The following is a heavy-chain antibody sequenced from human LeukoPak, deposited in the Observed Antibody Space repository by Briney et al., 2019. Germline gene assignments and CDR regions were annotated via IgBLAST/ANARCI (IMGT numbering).Heavy chain of an antibody. V-gene: IGHV3-23*01. CDR2: ISGSGGST. J-gene: IGHJ3*02. CDR1: GFTFSSYA. D-gene: IGHD6-19*01. CDR3: AKTEQWLDDAFDI. Sequence: QTGGSLRLSCAASGFTFSSYAMSWVRQAPGKGPEWVSAISGSGGSTYYADSVKGRFTISRDNSKNTLYLQMNSLRAEDTAVYYCAKTEQWLDDAFDIWGQGTMVTVSS.